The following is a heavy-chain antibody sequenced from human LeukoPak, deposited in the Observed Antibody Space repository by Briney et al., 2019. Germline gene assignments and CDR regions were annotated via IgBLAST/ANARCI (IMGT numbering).Heavy chain of an antibody. V-gene: IGHV4-59*01. Sequence: SETLSLTCTVSGGSISSYYWSWIRQPPGKGLEWIGYIYYSGSTNYHPSLKSRVTMLVDTSKNQFSLNLRSVTAADTAFYYCARDGKSGTPEFDYWGQGILVIVSS. CDR1: GGSISSYY. J-gene: IGHJ4*02. CDR3: ARDGKSGTPEFDY. D-gene: IGHD1-1*01. CDR2: IYYSGST.